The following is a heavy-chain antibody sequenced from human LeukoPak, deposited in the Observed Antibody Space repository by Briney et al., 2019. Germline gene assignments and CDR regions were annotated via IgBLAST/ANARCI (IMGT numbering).Heavy chain of an antibody. CDR3: ARIETVADAFDI. CDR2: IYSGGST. Sequence: PGGSLRLSCAASGFIFSSYWMHWVRQAPGKGLEWVSLIYSGGSTSYADSVRGRFTISRDNSKNTLYLQMNSLRAEDTAVYYCARIETVADAFDIWGQGTLVTVSS. V-gene: IGHV3-66*01. CDR1: GFIFSSYW. D-gene: IGHD1-1*01. J-gene: IGHJ3*02.